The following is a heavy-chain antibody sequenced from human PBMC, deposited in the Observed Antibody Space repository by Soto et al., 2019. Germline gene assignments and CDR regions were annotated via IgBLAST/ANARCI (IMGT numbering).Heavy chain of an antibody. CDR1: GFTFDDYA. CDR3: ARVGTSESFFDY. J-gene: IGHJ4*02. V-gene: IGHV3-9*01. Sequence: EVQLVESGGGWVQPGRSLRLSCAASGFTFDDYAMHWVRQAPGKGLEWVSGIAFNSGNTAYADSVKGRFTISRDNAKNSLYLQMNNVRADDTAVYYCARVGTSESFFDYWGQGTLVTVSP. D-gene: IGHD7-27*01. CDR2: IAFNSGNT.